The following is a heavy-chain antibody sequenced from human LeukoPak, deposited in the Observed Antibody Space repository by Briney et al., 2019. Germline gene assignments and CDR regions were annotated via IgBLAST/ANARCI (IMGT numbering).Heavy chain of an antibody. CDR1: GYTFTGYH. J-gene: IGHJ4*02. V-gene: IGHV1-2*02. Sequence: RASVKVSCKASGYTFTGYHIHWVRQAPGQGLEWMGWINPNSGGTNYAQKFQGRVTMTGDTSNSTAYMELSRLSSDDTAIYYCAGRPDTAIVPIFDYWGQGTLVTVSS. CDR3: AGRPDTAIVPIFDY. D-gene: IGHD5-18*01. CDR2: INPNSGGT.